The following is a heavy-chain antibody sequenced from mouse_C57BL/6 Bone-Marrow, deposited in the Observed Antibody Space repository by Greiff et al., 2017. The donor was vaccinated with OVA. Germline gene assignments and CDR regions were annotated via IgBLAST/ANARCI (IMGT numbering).Heavy chain of an antibody. CDR1: GYTFTDYE. CDR2: IDPETGGT. Sequence: LVESGAELVRPGASVTLSCKASGYTFTDYEMHWVKQTPVHGLEWIGAIDPETGGTAYNQKFKGKAILTADKSSSTAYMELRRLTSEDSAVDYCTFYYYGSSYYFDYWGQGTTLTVST. J-gene: IGHJ2*01. D-gene: IGHD1-1*01. CDR3: TFYYYGSSYYFDY. V-gene: IGHV1-15*01.